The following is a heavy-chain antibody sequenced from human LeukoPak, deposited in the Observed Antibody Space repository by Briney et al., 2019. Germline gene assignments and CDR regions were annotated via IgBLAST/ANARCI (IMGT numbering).Heavy chain of an antibody. CDR1: GFTFSSYA. CDR3: AKARPCIAVAGTPHSCAFDI. D-gene: IGHD6-19*01. V-gene: IGHV3-23*01. CDR2: ISGSGGST. Sequence: PGGSLRLSCAASGFTFSSYAMSWVRQAPGKGLEWVSAISGSGGSTYYADSVKGRFTISRDNSKNTLYLQMNSLRAEDTAVYYCAKARPCIAVAGTPHSCAFDIWGQGTMVTVSS. J-gene: IGHJ3*02.